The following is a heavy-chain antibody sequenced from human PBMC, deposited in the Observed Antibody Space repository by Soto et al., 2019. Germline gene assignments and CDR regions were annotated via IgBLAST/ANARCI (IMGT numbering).Heavy chain of an antibody. CDR2: ISGSGGST. Sequence: GGSLRLSCAASXFTFSSYAMSWVRQAPGKGLEWVSAISGSGGSTYYADSVKGRFTISRDNSKNTLYLQMNSLRAEDTAVYYCAIDQYYDSGGYPVGYWGQGTLVTVSS. CDR1: XFTFSSYA. D-gene: IGHD3-22*01. J-gene: IGHJ4*02. CDR3: AIDQYYDSGGYPVGY. V-gene: IGHV3-23*01.